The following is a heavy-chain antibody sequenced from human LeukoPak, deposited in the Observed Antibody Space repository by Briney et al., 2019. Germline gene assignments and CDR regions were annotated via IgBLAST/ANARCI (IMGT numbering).Heavy chain of an antibody. CDR2: ISSSGSTI. Sequence: GGSLRLSCAASGFTFSDYYMSWIRQAPGKGLEWVSYISSSGSTIYYADSVKGRFSISRDNSKNTLYLQMNSLRAEDTAVYYCAKGSMAGGYGYWGQGTLVTVSS. CDR3: AKGSMAGGYGY. J-gene: IGHJ4*02. CDR1: GFTFSDYY. V-gene: IGHV3-11*01. D-gene: IGHD6-6*01.